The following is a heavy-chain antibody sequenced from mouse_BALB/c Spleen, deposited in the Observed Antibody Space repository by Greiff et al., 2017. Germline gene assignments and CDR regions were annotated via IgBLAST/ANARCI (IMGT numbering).Heavy chain of an antibody. CDR3: AIGKVWLAYFDY. V-gene: IGHV1S12*01. CDR1: GYTFTSYY. J-gene: IGHJ2*01. CDR2: IYPGDGST. D-gene: IGHD2-2*01. Sequence: VQLQQSGPELVKPGASVKMSCKASGYTFTSYYIHWVKQRPGQGLEWIGWIYPGDGSTNYNEKFKGKATLTVDTSSSTAYVDLSSLTSEDSAFYYCAIGKVWLAYFDYWGQGTTLTVSS.